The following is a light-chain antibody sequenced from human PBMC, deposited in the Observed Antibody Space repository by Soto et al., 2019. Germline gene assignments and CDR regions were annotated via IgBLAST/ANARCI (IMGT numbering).Light chain of an antibody. V-gene: IGKV3-11*01. CDR2: DTS. CDR1: QSISSF. J-gene: IGKJ5*01. Sequence: EVVLTQSPATLSLSPGERATLSCRASQSISSFSAGYQQKPGQAPRLLIYDTSNRATGVPARFIGSSSGTDFTRTSSSLETEDFAVYYGRQRSNWPSSITFGQGTRLEIK. CDR3: RQRSNWPSSIT.